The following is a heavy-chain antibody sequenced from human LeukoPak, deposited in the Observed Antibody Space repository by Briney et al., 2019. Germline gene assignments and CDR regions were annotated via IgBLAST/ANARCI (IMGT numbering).Heavy chain of an antibody. V-gene: IGHV3-23*01. J-gene: IGHJ3*02. Sequence: GGSLRLSCAASGFTFSGYGMHWVRQAPGKGLEWVSAISGSGGSTYYADSVKGRFTISRDNSKNTLYLQMNSLRAEDTAVYYCAKDHRRNYDSSGYYPLDAFDIWGQGTMVTVSS. CDR3: AKDHRRNYDSSGYYPLDAFDI. CDR2: ISGSGGST. CDR1: GFTFSGYG. D-gene: IGHD3-22*01.